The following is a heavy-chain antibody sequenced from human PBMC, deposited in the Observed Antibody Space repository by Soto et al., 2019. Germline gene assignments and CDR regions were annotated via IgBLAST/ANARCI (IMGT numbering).Heavy chain of an antibody. CDR3: AADWGSTSGSFDP. CDR2: IVVGSGNT. J-gene: IGHJ5*02. Sequence: QMQLVQSGPEVKKPGTSVKVSCKASGFTFTSSAVQWVRQARGQRLEWIGWIVVGSGNTNYAQKFQERGTITRDMSTSTAYMELSSLRSEDTAVYYCAADWGSTSGSFDPWGQGTLVTVSS. D-gene: IGHD1-26*01. V-gene: IGHV1-58*01. CDR1: GFTFTSSA.